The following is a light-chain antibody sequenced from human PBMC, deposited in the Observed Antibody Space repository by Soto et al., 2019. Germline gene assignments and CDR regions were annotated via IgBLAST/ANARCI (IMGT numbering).Light chain of an antibody. Sequence: QSALTPPPSASGSRGQSVTISCTGTSVDINYVSWFQQHPGKAPKLIICEVTKRPSGLPDRFSGSKSGNTASLTVSGLQDDDEADYYCSSYAGRDIWVFGGGTKLTVL. V-gene: IGLV2-8*01. CDR1: SVDINY. CDR3: SSYAGRDIWV. CDR2: EVT. J-gene: IGLJ3*02.